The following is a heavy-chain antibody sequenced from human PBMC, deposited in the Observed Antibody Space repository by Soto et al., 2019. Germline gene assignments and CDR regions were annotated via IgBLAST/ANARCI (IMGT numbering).Heavy chain of an antibody. D-gene: IGHD1-26*01. Sequence: QPGGSPKLYSAASGLSFSSYGMHWVRKAPGKGLEWVAVISYDGSNKYYADSVKGRFTISRDNSKNTLYLQMNSLRAEDTAVYYCARRFYSGSPLYYYGMDVWGQGTTVTLYS. CDR3: ARRFYSGSPLYYYGMDV. V-gene: IGHV3-30*03. CDR2: ISYDGSNK. J-gene: IGHJ6*01. CDR1: GLSFSSYG.